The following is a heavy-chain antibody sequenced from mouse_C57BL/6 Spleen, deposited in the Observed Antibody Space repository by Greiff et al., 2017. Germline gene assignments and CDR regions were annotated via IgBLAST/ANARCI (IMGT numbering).Heavy chain of an antibody. CDR1: GFTFSDYY. CDR3: ARLLGLNYFDY. J-gene: IGHJ2*01. D-gene: IGHD4-1*01. V-gene: IGHV5-12*01. CDR2: ISNGGGST. Sequence: EVHLVESGGGLVQPGGSLKLSCAASGFTFSDYYMYWVRQTPEKRLEWVAYISNGGGSTYYTDTVKGRFTISRDNAKNTLYLQMSRLRSEDTAMYYCARLLGLNYFDYWGQGTTLTVSS.